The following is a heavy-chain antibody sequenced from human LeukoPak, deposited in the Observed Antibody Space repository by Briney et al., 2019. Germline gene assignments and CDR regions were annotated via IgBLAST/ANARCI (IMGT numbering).Heavy chain of an antibody. V-gene: IGHV3-23*01. Sequence: SGGSLRLSCAASGFTFSSYAMSWVRQAPGKGLEWVSAISGSGGSTYYADSVKGRFTISRDNSKNTLYLQMNSLRAEDTAVYYCARDRGTIPDWDYWGQGTLVTVSS. J-gene: IGHJ4*02. CDR1: GFTFSSYA. CDR2: ISGSGGST. CDR3: ARDRGTIPDWDY. D-gene: IGHD2-15*01.